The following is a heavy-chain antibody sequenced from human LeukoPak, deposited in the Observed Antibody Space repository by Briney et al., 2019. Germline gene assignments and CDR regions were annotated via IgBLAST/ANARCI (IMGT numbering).Heavy chain of an antibody. V-gene: IGHV1-2*02. D-gene: IGHD3-9*01. CDR2: INPNSGDT. CDR1: GYTFTGYY. Sequence: ASVKVSCKASGYTFTGYYMHWVRQAPGQGLERMGWINPNSGDTNYAQKFQGRVTMTRDTSISTAYMELSRLRSDDTAVYYCARVVDILTGHDTALDYWGQGTLVTVSS. CDR3: ARVVDILTGHDTALDY. J-gene: IGHJ4*02.